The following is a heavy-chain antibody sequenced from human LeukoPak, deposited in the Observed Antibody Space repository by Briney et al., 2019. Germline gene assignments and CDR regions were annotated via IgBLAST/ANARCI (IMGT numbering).Heavy chain of an antibody. CDR3: ATDNGDTGAYYFDY. J-gene: IGHJ4*02. CDR2: IVPLFGSA. CDR1: GGIFSSYA. V-gene: IGHV1-69*05. D-gene: IGHD7-27*01. Sequence: ASVKVSCKAPGGIFSSYAINWVRQAPGQGLEWMGAIVPLFGSAHYSQKFQGRVTITTDESTSTAYMDLSSLRSEDTAVYYCATDNGDTGAYYFDYWGQGTLVTVSS.